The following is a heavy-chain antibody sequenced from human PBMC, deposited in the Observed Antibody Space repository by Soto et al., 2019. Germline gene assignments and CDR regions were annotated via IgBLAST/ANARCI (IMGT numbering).Heavy chain of an antibody. V-gene: IGHV1-18*01. CDR3: ARGSAYSTPSSSDF. CDR2: ISGYNGNI. Sequence: VELVQSGPEVKKPGASVKVSCKASGYTFTRYGITWVRQAPGHGLEWMGWISGYNGNIREAPRFEGRVTMTTDTAAPTVHMELRGLRSDDTAVYYCARGSAYSTPSSSDFWGQGTLVTVSS. J-gene: IGHJ4*02. D-gene: IGHD6-13*01. CDR1: GYTFTRYG.